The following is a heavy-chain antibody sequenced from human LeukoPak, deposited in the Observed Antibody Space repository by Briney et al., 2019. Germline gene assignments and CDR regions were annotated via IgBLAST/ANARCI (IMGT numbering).Heavy chain of an antibody. D-gene: IGHD2-21*01. CDR3: ARDPRPNCGGDCSDY. J-gene: IGHJ4*02. CDR1: GGTFSSYA. Sequence: SVKVSCKASGGTFSSYAISWVRQAPGQGLEWMGGIIPIFGTANYAQKFQGRVTITADESTSTAYMELSSLRSEDTAVHYCARDPRPNCGGDCSDYWGQGTLVTVSS. V-gene: IGHV1-69*13. CDR2: IIPIFGTA.